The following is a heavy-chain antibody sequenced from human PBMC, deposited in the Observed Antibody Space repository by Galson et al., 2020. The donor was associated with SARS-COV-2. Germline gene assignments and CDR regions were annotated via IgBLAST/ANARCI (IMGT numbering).Heavy chain of an antibody. CDR2: ISYDGGKK. CDR3: ARDLGTGDSLGDWYMDP. CDR1: GFTLRSYA. D-gene: IGHD2-21*01. V-gene: IGHV3-30-3*01. J-gene: IGHJ2*01. Sequence: GGSLRLSCAASGFTLRSYAMHWARQAPGKGLEWVTLISYDGGKKYYADSVKGRFIISRDNSSNTLYLQMNSQRAEDTAVYYCARDLGTGDSLGDWYMDPWGRGTLVTVSS.